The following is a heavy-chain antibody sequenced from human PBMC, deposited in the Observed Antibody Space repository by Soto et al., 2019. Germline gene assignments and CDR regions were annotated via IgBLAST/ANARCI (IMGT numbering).Heavy chain of an antibody. CDR3: ARSITPSKGGEVLVDY. J-gene: IGHJ4*02. V-gene: IGHV1-69*13. Sequence: SVKGSCKASGGTFSSYAISWVRQAPGQGLEWMGGIIPIFGTANYAQKFQGRVTITADESTSTAYMELSSLRSEDTAVYYCARSITPSKGGEVLVDYWGEGKVVTVSS. CDR2: IIPIFGTA. CDR1: GGTFSSYA. D-gene: IGHD2-15*01.